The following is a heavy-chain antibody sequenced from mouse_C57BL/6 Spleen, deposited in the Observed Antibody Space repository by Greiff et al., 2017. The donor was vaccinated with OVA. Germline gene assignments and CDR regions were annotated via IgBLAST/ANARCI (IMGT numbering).Heavy chain of an antibody. CDR3: TYGSSYGGAMDY. CDR2: IDPENGDT. CDR1: GFNIKDDY. V-gene: IGHV14-4*01. D-gene: IGHD1-1*01. J-gene: IGHJ4*01. Sequence: EVKLMESGAELVRPGASVKLSCTASGFNIKDDYMHWVKQRPEQGLEWIGWIDPENGDTEYASKFQGKATITADTSSNTAYLQLSSLTSEDTAVYYCTYGSSYGGAMDYWGQGTSVTVSS.